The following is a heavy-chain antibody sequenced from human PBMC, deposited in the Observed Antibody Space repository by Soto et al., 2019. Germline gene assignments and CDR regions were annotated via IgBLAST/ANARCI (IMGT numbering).Heavy chain of an antibody. CDR3: ARDASGSYYGGAFDI. Sequence: GASVKVSCTDSGCTFSIYAISWVRQAPGQGLEWMGGIIPIFGTANYAQKFQGRVTITADESTSTAYMELSSLRSEDTAVYYCARDASGSYYGGAFDIWGQGTMVTVSS. D-gene: IGHD1-26*01. J-gene: IGHJ3*02. CDR2: IIPIFGTA. V-gene: IGHV1-69*13. CDR1: GCTFSIYA.